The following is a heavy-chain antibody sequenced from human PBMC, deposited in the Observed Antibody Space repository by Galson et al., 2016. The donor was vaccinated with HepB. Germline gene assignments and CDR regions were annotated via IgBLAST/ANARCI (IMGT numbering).Heavy chain of an antibody. CDR1: GYTFTSYY. D-gene: IGHD6-19*01. V-gene: IGHV1-46*01. CDR2: FNPTGGTT. J-gene: IGHJ4*02. CDR3: AGGGAVTPFFDY. Sequence: SVKVSCKASGYTFTSYYIHWLRQAPGQGLEWLGAFNPTGGTTSYAQNFQGRVTMTSDTSTSTVYMELSSLRFEDSAMFYCAGGGAVTPFFDYWGQGTLVTVSS.